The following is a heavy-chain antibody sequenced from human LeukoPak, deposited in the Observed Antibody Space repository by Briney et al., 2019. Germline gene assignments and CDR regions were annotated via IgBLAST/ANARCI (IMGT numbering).Heavy chain of an antibody. J-gene: IGHJ5*02. CDR1: GGSFSGYY. CDR2: IFYTGHA. D-gene: IGHD3-10*01. Sequence: SETLSLTCAVYGGSFSGYYWSWIRQPPGKGLEWIGSIFYTGHAYYSPSLKSRVTMSVDTSKNQFSLKLSSVTAADTAVFYCARVISTSGSYCLDPWGQGTLVTVSS. CDR3: ARVISTSGSYCLDP. V-gene: IGHV4-34*12.